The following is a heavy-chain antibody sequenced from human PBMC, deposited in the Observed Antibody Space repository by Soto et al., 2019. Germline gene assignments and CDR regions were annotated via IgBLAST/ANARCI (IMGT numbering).Heavy chain of an antibody. J-gene: IGHJ4*02. CDR2: IYYSGST. Sequence: KSSETLSLTCTVSGGSISSSSYYWGWIRQPPGKGLEWIGSIYYSGSTYYNPSLKSRVTISVDTSKNQFSLKLSSVTAADTAVYYCARYRLPPSRLYYFDYWGQGTLVTVSS. D-gene: IGHD4-17*01. CDR1: GGSISSSSYY. V-gene: IGHV4-39*07. CDR3: ARYRLPPSRLYYFDY.